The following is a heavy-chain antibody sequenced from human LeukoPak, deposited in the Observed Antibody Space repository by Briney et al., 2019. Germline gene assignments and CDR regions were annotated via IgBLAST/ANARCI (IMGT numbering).Heavy chain of an antibody. V-gene: IGHV1-46*01. CDR1: GYTFTSFY. CDR3: ASHQGYSGYEKYYFDY. D-gene: IGHD5-12*01. CDR2: INPSGGDT. Sequence: ASVKVSCKASGYTFTSFYIHWVRQAPGQGLEWVGIINPSGGDTTYAQKFQGRVTITADESTSTAYMELSSLRSEDTAVYYCASHQGYSGYEKYYFDYWGQGTLVTVSS. J-gene: IGHJ4*02.